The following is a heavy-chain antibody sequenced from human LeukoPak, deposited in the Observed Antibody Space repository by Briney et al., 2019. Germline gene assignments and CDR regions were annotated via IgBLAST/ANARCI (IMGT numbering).Heavy chain of an antibody. D-gene: IGHD4-17*01. CDR3: ARDLPGGDYNAKWGYYYYMDV. CDR1: GYTFTSYD. CDR2: INPNSGGT. V-gene: IGHV1-2*06. J-gene: IGHJ6*03. Sequence: ASVKVSCKASGYTFTSYDINWVRQAPGQGLEGMGRINPNSGGTNYAQKFQGRVTMTRDTSISTAYMELSRLRSDDTAVCYCARDLPGGDYNAKWGYYYYMDVWGKGTTVTVSS.